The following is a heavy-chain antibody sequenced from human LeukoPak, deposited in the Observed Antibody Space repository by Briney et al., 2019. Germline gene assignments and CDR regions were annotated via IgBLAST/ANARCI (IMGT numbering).Heavy chain of an antibody. CDR1: GYTFTSYY. D-gene: IGHD2-2*03. J-gene: IGHJ4*02. CDR2: INTSGGSI. Sequence: PGASVKVSCKASGYTFTSYYMHWVRQAPGQGLEWMGIINTSGGSISYAQKFQGRVTMTRDTSTSTVYMELSSLRSEDTAVYYCARDGSCSSTSCYGLDYWGQGTLVTVSS. CDR3: ARDGSCSSTSCYGLDY. V-gene: IGHV1-46*01.